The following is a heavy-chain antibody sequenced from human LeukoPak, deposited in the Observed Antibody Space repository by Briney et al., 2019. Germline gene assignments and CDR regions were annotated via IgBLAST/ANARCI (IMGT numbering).Heavy chain of an antibody. CDR1: GFTFSSYS. CDR3: ARDAGRGYYDSSGYYYAFDY. V-gene: IGHV3-21*01. CDR2: ISSSSSYI. D-gene: IGHD3-22*01. J-gene: IGHJ4*02. Sequence: GGSLRLSCAASGFTFSSYSMNWVRQAPGKGLEWVSSISSSSSYIYYADSVKGRFTISRDNAKNSLYLQMNSLSAEDTAVYYCARDAGRGYYDSSGYYYAFDYWGQGTLVTVSP.